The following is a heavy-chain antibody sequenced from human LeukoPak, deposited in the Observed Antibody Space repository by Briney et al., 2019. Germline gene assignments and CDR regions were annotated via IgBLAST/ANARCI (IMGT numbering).Heavy chain of an antibody. D-gene: IGHD3/OR15-3a*01. CDR1: GFTFSSYA. J-gene: IGHJ4*02. CDR2: ISGSGGST. Sequence: GGSLRLSCAASGFTFSSYAMSWVRQAPGKGLEWVSAISGSGGSTYYADSVKGRFIISRDNSKNALSLQLNSLRPEDTALYYCAKHFCTGLDCSLFDSWGQGTLVTVSS. CDR3: AKHFCTGLDCSLFDS. V-gene: IGHV3-23*01.